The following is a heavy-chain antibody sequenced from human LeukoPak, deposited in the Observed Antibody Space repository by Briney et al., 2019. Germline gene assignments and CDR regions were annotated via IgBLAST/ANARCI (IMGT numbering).Heavy chain of an antibody. J-gene: IGHJ5*02. Sequence: ASVKVSCKASGYTFTGYYMHWVRQAPGQGLEWMGWINPNSGGTNYAQKFQGRVTMTRDTSISTAYMELSRLRSDDTAVYYCARAWGVVVVPAAAQNWFDPWGQGTLVTVSS. V-gene: IGHV1-2*02. CDR3: ARAWGVVVVPAAAQNWFDP. CDR1: GYTFTGYY. D-gene: IGHD2-2*01. CDR2: INPNSGGT.